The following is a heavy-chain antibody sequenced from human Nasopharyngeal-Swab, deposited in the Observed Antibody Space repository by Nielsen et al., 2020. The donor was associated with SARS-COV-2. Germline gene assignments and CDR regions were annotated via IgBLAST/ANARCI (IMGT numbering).Heavy chain of an antibody. V-gene: IGHV3-23*01. CDR2: ISRSGGST. CDR3: ARDGLDYDFWSAYFMDV. Sequence: GESLKISCAASGFTFSSYAMSWVRQAPGKGLECVSGISRSGGSTYYADSVKGRFTISRDNAKNSLYLQMNSLRAEDTAMYYCARDGLDYDFWSAYFMDVWGQGTTVTVSS. CDR1: GFTFSSYA. D-gene: IGHD3-3*01. J-gene: IGHJ6*02.